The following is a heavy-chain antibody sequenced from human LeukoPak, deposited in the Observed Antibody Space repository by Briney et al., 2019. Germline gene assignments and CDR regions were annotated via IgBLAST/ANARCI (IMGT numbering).Heavy chain of an antibody. CDR1: GFTFSNAW. CDR3: TTDIHDISTGYMDDY. D-gene: IGHD3-9*01. Sequence: GGSLRLSCAASGFTFSNAWMSWVRQAPGKGLEWVGRIKSKTDGGTTDYAAPVKGRFTISRDDSKNTLYLQMNSLKTEDTAVYYCTTDIHDISTGYMDDYWGQGTLVTVSS. V-gene: IGHV3-15*01. CDR2: IKSKTDGGTT. J-gene: IGHJ4*02.